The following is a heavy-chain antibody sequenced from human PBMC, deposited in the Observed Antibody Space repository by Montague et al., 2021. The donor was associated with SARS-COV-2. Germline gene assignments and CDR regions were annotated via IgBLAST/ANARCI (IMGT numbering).Heavy chain of an antibody. CDR3: AKAPTMVRGVYFDY. CDR2: ISGSGGNT. Sequence: SLRLSCAASGFYAMSWVRQAPGKGLEWVSVISGSGGNTYYADSVKGRLTISRDNSKNTLYLQMNSLRAEDTAVYYCAKAPTMVRGVYFDYWGQGTLVTVSS. D-gene: IGHD3-10*01. CDR1: GFYA. V-gene: IGHV3-23*01. J-gene: IGHJ4*02.